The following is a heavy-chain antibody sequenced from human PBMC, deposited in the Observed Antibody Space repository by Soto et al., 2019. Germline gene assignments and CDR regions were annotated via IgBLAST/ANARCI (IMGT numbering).Heavy chain of an antibody. D-gene: IGHD2-2*01. CDR2: INPSGGST. CDR3: ARDSLWYCSSTSCYPDY. Sequence: QVQLVQSGAEVKKPGASVKVSCKASGYTFTSYYMHWVRQAPGQGLEWMGTINPSGGSTSYAQKFQGRVTMTRDTSTSTVYMELSSLRSEDTAVYYCARDSLWYCSSTSCYPDYWGQGTLVTVSS. CDR1: GYTFTSYY. J-gene: IGHJ4*02. V-gene: IGHV1-46*01.